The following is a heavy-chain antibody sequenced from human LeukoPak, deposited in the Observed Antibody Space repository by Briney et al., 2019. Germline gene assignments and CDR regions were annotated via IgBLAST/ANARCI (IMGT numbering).Heavy chain of an antibody. J-gene: IGHJ2*01. CDR1: GGSISSYY. CDR3: ASRTSSTVTSYWYFDL. V-gene: IGHV4-59*08. Sequence: PSETLSLTCTVSGGSISSYYWSWIRQPPGKGLEWIGYIYYSGSTNYNPSLKSRVTISVDTSKNQFSLKLSSVAAADTAVYYCASRTSSTVTSYWYFDLWGRGTLVTVSS. D-gene: IGHD4-17*01. CDR2: IYYSGST.